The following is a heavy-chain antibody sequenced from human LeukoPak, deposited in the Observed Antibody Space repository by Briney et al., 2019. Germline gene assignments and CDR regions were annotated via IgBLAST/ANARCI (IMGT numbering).Heavy chain of an antibody. D-gene: IGHD4-11*01. CDR3: ARGQDDYSSFYTWFDP. CDR1: GGSISSGGYY. Sequence: PSETLSLTCTVSGGSISSGGYYWSWIRQHPGKGLEWIGYIYYSGNTYYSPSLKSRLTISIETSKNQFSLKLRSVTAADTDVYYCARGQDDYSSFYTWFDPWGQGTLVTVSS. CDR2: IYYSGNT. V-gene: IGHV4-31*03. J-gene: IGHJ5*02.